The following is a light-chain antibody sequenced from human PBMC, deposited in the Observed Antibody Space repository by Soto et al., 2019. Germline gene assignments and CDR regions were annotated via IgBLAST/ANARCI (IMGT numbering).Light chain of an antibody. Sequence: QSALSQPPSASGSPGQSVTISCTGTSSDVGGYNYVSWYQHHPGKAPKLMIYEVTKRPSGVPDRFSGSKSDNTASLTVSGLQAEDDSDYYCSSYAGSNNVVFGGGTKLTVL. CDR2: EVT. CDR3: SSYAGSNNVV. V-gene: IGLV2-8*01. CDR1: SSDVGGYNY. J-gene: IGLJ2*01.